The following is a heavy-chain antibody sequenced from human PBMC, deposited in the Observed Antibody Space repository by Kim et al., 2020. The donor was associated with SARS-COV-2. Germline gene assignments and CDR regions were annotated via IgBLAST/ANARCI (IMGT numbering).Heavy chain of an antibody. J-gene: IGHJ3*02. V-gene: IGHV6-1*01. D-gene: IGHD6-13*01. Sequence: DYAESVKSRITTTPDTSKNQFSLQLNSVTPEDTAVYYCARRRSSSGAFDIWGQGTMVTVSS. CDR3: ARRRSSSGAFDI.